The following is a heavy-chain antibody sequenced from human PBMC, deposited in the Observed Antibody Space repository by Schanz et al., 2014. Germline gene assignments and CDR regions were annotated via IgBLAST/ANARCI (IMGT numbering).Heavy chain of an antibody. V-gene: IGHV5-10-1*01. CDR3: ARLKSYYSDIFYYDS. J-gene: IGHJ4*02. D-gene: IGHD4-17*01. CDR2: IDPSDSFT. Sequence: DLEQSGPELNKPGESLTISCKGSGYTFRNYWIAWVRQTPGKGLEWMGRIDPSDSFTFYGPSLQGHVTLSADKTIDTAYLQWSSLKTSDTAIYFCARLKSYYSDIFYYDSWGQGTLVTVSS. CDR1: GYTFRNYW.